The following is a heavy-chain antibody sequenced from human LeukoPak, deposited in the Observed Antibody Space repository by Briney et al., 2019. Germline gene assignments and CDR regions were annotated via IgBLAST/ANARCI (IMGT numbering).Heavy chain of an antibody. Sequence: PSETLSLTCTVSGGSISSSSYYWGWIRQPPGKGLEWIGSIYYSGSTYYNPSLKSRVTISVDTSKNQFSLKLSSVTAADTAVYYCARHSAVARPTAAHWFDPWGQGTLVTVSS. CDR2: IYYSGST. D-gene: IGHD6-19*01. V-gene: IGHV4-39*01. CDR3: ARHSAVARPTAAHWFDP. CDR1: GGSISSSSYY. J-gene: IGHJ5*02.